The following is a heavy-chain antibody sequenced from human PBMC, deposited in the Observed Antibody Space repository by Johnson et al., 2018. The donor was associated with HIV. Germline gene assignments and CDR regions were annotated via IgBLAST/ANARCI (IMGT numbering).Heavy chain of an antibody. CDR2: IWYDGSNK. J-gene: IGHJ3*02. D-gene: IGHD3-22*01. CDR1: GFTFSIYT. CDR3: SRLYYYDNKDAFDI. V-gene: IGHV3-30*04. Sequence: QVQLVESGGGLVQPGGSLRLSCAASGFTFSIYTMHWVRQAPGKGLEWVAVIWYDGSNKYYADSVKGRFTISRDNSKNTLYLQMNSLRAEDTAVYYCSRLYYYDNKDAFDIWGQGTMVTVSS.